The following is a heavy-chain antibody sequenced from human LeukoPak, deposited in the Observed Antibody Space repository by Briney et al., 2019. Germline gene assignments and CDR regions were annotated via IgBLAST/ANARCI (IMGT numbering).Heavy chain of an antibody. Sequence: GGSLRLSCAASGFTFSSYNMNWVRQAPGKGLEWVSSITSSSSYIYYADSVKGRFTISRDNAKNSLYLQMNSLRADDTAVYYCAKSGRYCTAGSCYQEASLDYWGQGTLVTVSS. CDR3: AKSGRYCTAGSCYQEASLDY. CDR2: ITSSSSYI. CDR1: GFTFSSYN. V-gene: IGHV3-21*04. J-gene: IGHJ4*02. D-gene: IGHD2-15*01.